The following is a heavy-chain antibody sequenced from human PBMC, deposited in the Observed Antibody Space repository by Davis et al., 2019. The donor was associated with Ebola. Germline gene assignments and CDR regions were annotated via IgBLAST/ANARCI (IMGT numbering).Heavy chain of an antibody. CDR2: INAGNGNT. V-gene: IGHV1-3*01. J-gene: IGHJ5*02. D-gene: IGHD3-3*01. Sequence: SVSVSFKASLYTFTSYATHWVRQAPGQRLEWLGWINAGNGNTKYAQKFQGRVTITRDTSASTAYMALSSLRSEDTAVYYCARDRVDFWSGYWFDPWGQGTLVTVSS. CDR3: ARDRVDFWSGYWFDP. CDR1: LYTFTSYA.